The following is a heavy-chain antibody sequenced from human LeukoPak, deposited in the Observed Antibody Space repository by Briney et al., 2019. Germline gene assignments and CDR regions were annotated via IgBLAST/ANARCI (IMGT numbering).Heavy chain of an antibody. CDR3: AREGSVYDRFDY. D-gene: IGHD5/OR15-5a*01. CDR2: ISSGGSTI. CDR1: GFTFSTYE. V-gene: IGHV3-48*03. Sequence: GGSLRLSSAASGFTFSTYEMNWVRRTPGKGLEWVSYISSGGSTIYYADSVKGRFTISRDNAKNAVYLQMNSLRAEDTAVYFCAREGSVYDRFDYWAQGALVTVSS. J-gene: IGHJ4*02.